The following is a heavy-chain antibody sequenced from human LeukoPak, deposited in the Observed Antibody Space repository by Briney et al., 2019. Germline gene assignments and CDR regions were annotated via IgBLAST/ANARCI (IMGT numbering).Heavy chain of an antibody. CDR3: ARELGVSRAFDI. J-gene: IGHJ3*02. CDR1: GFTFSNYA. Sequence: GGSLRLSCAASGFTFSNYATNWIRQTPGKGLQRVSYMRRGSDYKAYEDSVKGRFTISRDNGKNSLYLQMNSLTAEDTAVYYCARELGVSRAFDIWGQGTMVTVSS. V-gene: IGHV3-11*05. CDR2: MRRGSDYK. D-gene: IGHD6-6*01.